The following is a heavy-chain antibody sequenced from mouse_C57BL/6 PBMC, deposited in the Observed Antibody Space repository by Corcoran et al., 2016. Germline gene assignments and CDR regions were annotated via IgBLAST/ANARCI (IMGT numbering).Heavy chain of an antibody. CDR1: GYTFTTYG. CDR3: ARRGYDGDAMDY. J-gene: IGHJ4*01. Sequence: QIQLVQSGPELKKPGETVKISCKDSGYTFTTYGMSWVKQAPGKGLKWMGWINTYSGVPTYADDFKGRFAFSLETSASTAYLQNNNLKNEDKATYLGARRGYDGDAMDYWGQGTSVTVSS. V-gene: IGHV9-3*01. D-gene: IGHD2-2*01. CDR2: INTYSGVP.